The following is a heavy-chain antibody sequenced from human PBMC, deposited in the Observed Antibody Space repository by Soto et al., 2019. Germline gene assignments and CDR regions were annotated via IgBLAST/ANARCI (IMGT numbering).Heavy chain of an antibody. V-gene: IGHV1-2*04. J-gene: IGHJ5*02. CDR1: GYTFTGYY. D-gene: IGHD3-3*01. CDR3: AREARFSHWFDP. Sequence: GASVKVSCKASGYTFTGYYMRWVRQAPGQGLEWMGWINPNSGGTNYAQKYQGWVTMTRDTSISTAYMELSRLRSDDTAVYYCAREARFSHWFDPWGQGTLVTVSS. CDR2: INPNSGGT.